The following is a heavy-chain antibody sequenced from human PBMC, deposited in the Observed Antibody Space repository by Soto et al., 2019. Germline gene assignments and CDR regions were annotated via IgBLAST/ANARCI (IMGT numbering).Heavy chain of an antibody. V-gene: IGHV3-33*01. D-gene: IGHD3-10*01. CDR3: ARGARPRNYPTS. CDR2: IWYDGSNK. CDR1: GFTFSSYG. J-gene: IGHJ4*02. Sequence: PGGSLRLSCAASGFTFSSYGMHWVRQAPGKGLEWVAVIWYDGSNKYYAGSVKGRFTISRDNSKNTLYLQMNSLRAEDTAVYYCARGARPRNYPTSWGQGTLVTVSS.